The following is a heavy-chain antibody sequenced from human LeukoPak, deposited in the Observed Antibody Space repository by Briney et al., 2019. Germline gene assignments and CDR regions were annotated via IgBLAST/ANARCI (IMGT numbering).Heavy chain of an antibody. CDR3: ARHKRYCSSTSCRHYYYYGMDV. Sequence: LSETLSLTCTVSGGSISSSSYYWGWIRQPPGKWLEWIGSIYYSGSTYYNPSLKSRVTISVDTSKNQFSLKLSSVTAADTAVYYCARHKRYCSSTSCRHYYYYGMDVWGQGTTVTVSS. CDR1: GGSISSSSYY. CDR2: IYYSGST. J-gene: IGHJ6*02. V-gene: IGHV4-39*01. D-gene: IGHD2-2*01.